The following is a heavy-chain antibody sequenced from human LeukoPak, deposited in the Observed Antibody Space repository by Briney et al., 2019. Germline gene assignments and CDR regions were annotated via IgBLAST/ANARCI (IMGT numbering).Heavy chain of an antibody. J-gene: IGHJ5*02. Sequence: SETLSLTCTVSGGSISSYYWSWIRQPPGKGLEWIGYIYYSGSTNYNPSLKSRVTISVDTSKNQFSLKLSSVTAADTAVYCCARDRCSGGSCYSVGPWFDPWGQGTLVTVSS. CDR1: GGSISSYY. D-gene: IGHD2-15*01. CDR2: IYYSGST. CDR3: ARDRCSGGSCYSVGPWFDP. V-gene: IGHV4-59*01.